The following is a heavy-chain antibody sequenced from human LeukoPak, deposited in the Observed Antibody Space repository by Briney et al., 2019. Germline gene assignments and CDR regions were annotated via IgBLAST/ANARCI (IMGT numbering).Heavy chain of an antibody. J-gene: IGHJ6*02. Sequence: SETLSLTCTVSGGSITNRSYFWSWIRQPPGTGLEWIGSIYYSGSTYYNPSLKSRVTISVDTSKNHFSLKVNSVTAADTAVYYCARGSGNYYYYYGMDVWGQGTTVTVSS. CDR3: ARGSGNYYYYYGMDV. CDR2: IYYSGST. D-gene: IGHD6-19*01. CDR1: GGSITNRSYF. V-gene: IGHV4-39*02.